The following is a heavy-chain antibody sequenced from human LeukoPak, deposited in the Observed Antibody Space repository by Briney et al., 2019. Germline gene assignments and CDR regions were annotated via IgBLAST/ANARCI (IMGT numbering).Heavy chain of an antibody. CDR3: ASSNTGSYNDAFDI. CDR2: IYYSGST. Sequence: SETLSLTCTVSGGSISSFYWSWIRQPPGKGLEWIGYIYYSGSTKYNPSLKSRVSISVDTSKNRFSLRLNSLTAADAAVYYCASSNTGSYNDAFDIWGQGTMVTVSS. CDR1: GGSISSFY. V-gene: IGHV4-59*01. D-gene: IGHD1-26*01. J-gene: IGHJ3*02.